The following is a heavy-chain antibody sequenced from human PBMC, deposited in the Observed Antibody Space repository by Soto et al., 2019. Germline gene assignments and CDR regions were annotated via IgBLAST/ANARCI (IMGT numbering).Heavy chain of an antibody. V-gene: IGHV1-2*02. Sequence: ASVKVSCKASGNTLTGYFLHWVRQARGQGLEWMGWLNSNSGGTKIAQKFQGRLAMTRDTSITTAYMELSRLRSDDTAVYYCATSPGWLGEGSGGLDAWGLGPTVTV. J-gene: IGHJ6*02. D-gene: IGHD3-10*01. CDR3: ATSPGWLGEGSGGLDA. CDR2: LNSNSGGT. CDR1: GNTLTGYF.